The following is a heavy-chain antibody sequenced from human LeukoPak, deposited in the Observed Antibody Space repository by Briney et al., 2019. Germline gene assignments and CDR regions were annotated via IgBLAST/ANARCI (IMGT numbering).Heavy chain of an antibody. J-gene: IGHJ6*02. Sequence: SQTLSLTCTVSGGSISGYYWSRIRQPPGKGLGWIGYIYYSGSTKYNPSLKSRVTISVDTSKNQFSLKLNSVTAADTAIYYCARDRTYRGSSTTYFYAMDVWGQGTTVTVSS. CDR3: ARDRTYRGSSTTYFYAMDV. D-gene: IGHD6-6*01. CDR2: IYYSGST. CDR1: GGSISGYY. V-gene: IGHV4-59*01.